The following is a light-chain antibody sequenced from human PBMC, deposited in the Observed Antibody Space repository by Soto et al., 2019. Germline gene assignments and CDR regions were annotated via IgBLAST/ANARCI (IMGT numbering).Light chain of an antibody. CDR1: RSNIGNNI. CDR3: GAWDDTRTGRGV. Sequence: QSVLTQPPSTSGTPGQMITISCAGSRSNIGNNIVTWYQQLPGAAPKVVIYRTEQRPSGVPDRFSGSKSGTSASLAISGLQPEDEGDYYCGAWDDTRTGRGVFGGGTKVTVL. V-gene: IGLV1-44*01. J-gene: IGLJ3*02. CDR2: RTE.